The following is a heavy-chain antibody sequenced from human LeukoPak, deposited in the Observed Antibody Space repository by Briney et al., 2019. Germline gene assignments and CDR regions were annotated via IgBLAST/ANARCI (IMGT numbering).Heavy chain of an antibody. CDR2: INPNSGGT. CDR1: GYTFTGYY. CDR3: ARGQRWLQFD. D-gene: IGHD5-24*01. J-gene: IGHJ4*02. Sequence: GASVKVSCKASGYTFTGYYMHWVRQAPGQGLEWMGWINPNSGGTNYAQKFQGRVTMTRDTSTSTVYMALSSLRSEDTAVYYCARGQRWLQFDWGQGTLVTVSS. V-gene: IGHV1-2*02.